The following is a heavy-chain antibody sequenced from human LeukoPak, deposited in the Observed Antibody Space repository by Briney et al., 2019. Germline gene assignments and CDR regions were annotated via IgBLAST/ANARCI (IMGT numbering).Heavy chain of an antibody. CDR1: GGTFSSYT. CDR3: AREGSGYSYGFLDY. J-gene: IGHJ4*02. V-gene: IGHV1-69*04. Sequence: ASVKVSCKASGGTFSSYTISWVRQAPGQGLEWMGRIIPILGIANYAQKFQGRVTITADKSTSTAYMELSSLRSEDTAAYYCAREGSGYSYGFLDYWGQGTLVTVSS. CDR2: IIPILGIA. D-gene: IGHD5-18*01.